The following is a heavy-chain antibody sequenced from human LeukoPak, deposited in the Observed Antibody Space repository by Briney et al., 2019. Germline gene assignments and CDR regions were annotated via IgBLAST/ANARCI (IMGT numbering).Heavy chain of an antibody. D-gene: IGHD3-10*01. CDR1: GFTVSGNY. CDR3: ARGPGYGLGVDYGDY. V-gene: IGHV3-66*01. J-gene: IGHJ4*02. CDR2: IHRGGNT. Sequence: GGSLRLSCAASGFTVSGNYMSWIRQAPGKGLEWLSVIHRGGNTYYADSVKGRFTISRDSSKNTVFLQMDSLRAEDTAVYYCARGPGYGLGVDYGDYWGQGTLVTVSS.